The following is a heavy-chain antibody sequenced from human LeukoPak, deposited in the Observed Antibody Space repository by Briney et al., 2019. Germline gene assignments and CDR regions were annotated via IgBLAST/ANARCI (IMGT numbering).Heavy chain of an antibody. CDR1: GGSFSGYY. D-gene: IGHD6-6*01. CDR3: ARRSLAAVDY. Sequence: ETLSLTCAVYGGSFSGYYWSWIRQPPGKGLEWIGEINHSGSTNYNPSLKSRVTISVDTSKNQFSLKLSSVTAADTAVYYCARRSLAAVDYWGQGTLVTVSS. CDR2: INHSGST. J-gene: IGHJ4*02. V-gene: IGHV4-34*01.